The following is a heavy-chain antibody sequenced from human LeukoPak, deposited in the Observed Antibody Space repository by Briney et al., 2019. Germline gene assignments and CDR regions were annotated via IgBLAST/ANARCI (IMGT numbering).Heavy chain of an antibody. CDR1: GFTFSSHS. J-gene: IGHJ4*02. CDR2: ISSSSITI. D-gene: IGHD3-16*01. Sequence: GGSLRLSCAASGFTFSSHSMNWVRQAPGKGLEWVSHISSSSITIYYADSVKGRFTISRDNVKNSLYLQMHSLRAEDTAVYYCAWGGRGTFDYWGQGTLVTVSS. V-gene: IGHV3-48*01. CDR3: AWGGRGTFDY.